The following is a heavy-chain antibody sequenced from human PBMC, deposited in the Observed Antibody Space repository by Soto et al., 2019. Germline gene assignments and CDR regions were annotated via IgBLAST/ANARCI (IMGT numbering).Heavy chain of an antibody. CDR2: IYSGGST. V-gene: IGHV3-53*01. CDR3: TSGVVPITY. Sequence: GSLRLSCAASGFIVSSNYMTWVRQAPGKGLEWVSVIYSGGSTYYADSVKGRFTISRDNSKNTLYLQMNSLRVGDTAVYYCTSGVVPITYWGQGTLVTVSS. J-gene: IGHJ4*02. CDR1: GFIVSSNY. D-gene: IGHD3-16*01.